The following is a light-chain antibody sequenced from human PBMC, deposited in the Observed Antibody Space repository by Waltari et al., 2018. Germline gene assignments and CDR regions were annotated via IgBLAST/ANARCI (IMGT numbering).Light chain of an antibody. Sequence: QSPLTQPASVSASPGQSITISCTGTSSDIGNDNLVPWYQQHSGKVPKLIIYDVTQRPSGVSDRFSGSKSGNTASLTISGLQEDDEADYYCCSYAVSSTLVFGGETKVTVL. CDR3: CSYAVSSTLV. CDR1: SSDIGNDNL. V-gene: IGLV2-23*02. J-gene: IGLJ2*01. CDR2: DVT.